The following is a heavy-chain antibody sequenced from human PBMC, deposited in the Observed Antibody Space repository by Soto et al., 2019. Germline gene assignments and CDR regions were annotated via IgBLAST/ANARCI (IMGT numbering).Heavy chain of an antibody. V-gene: IGHV4-59*01. CDR3: ARAAPLYYYGMDV. CDR2: IHDSGST. CDR1: GGSISGFY. J-gene: IGHJ6*02. Sequence: SETLSLTCSVSGGSISGFYWTWTRQPPGKGLEWIGYIHDSGSTNYNPALESRVSISVDTSKNELSLKLSSVTAADTAVYYCARAAPLYYYGMDVWGQGTTVTVSS.